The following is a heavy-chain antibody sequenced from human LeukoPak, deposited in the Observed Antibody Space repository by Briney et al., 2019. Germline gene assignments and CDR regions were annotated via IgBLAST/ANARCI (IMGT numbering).Heavy chain of an antibody. CDR2: IYPTSGAT. V-gene: IGHV1-2*02. CDR1: GDTFTRYY. J-gene: IGHJ4*02. Sequence: ASLKVSCKAPGDTFTRYYMHWGRHAPGQGRERMGWIYPTSGATKDAQKFQGRVTMTRDTSISTAYMELSGLRSDDTAVYYCGTLLSNGPFDYWGQGSLVTVSS. CDR3: GTLLSNGPFDY.